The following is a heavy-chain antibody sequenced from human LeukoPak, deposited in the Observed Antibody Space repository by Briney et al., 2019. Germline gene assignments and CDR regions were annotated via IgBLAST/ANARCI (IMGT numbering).Heavy chain of an antibody. J-gene: IGHJ4*02. V-gene: IGHV4-34*01. CDR3: AILIAAAGSYDY. Sequence: PSETLSLTCAVYGGSFSGYYWSWIRQPPGKGLEWIGEINHSGSTNYNPSLKSRVTISVDTSKNQFSLKLSSVTAADTAVYYCAILIAAAGSYDYWGQGTLVTVSS. CDR2: INHSGST. D-gene: IGHD6-13*01. CDR1: GGSFSGYY.